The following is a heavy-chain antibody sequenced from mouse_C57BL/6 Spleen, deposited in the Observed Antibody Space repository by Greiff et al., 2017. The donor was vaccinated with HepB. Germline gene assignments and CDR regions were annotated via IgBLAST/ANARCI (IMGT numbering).Heavy chain of an antibody. V-gene: IGHV1-74*01. CDR3: AIRAYYDAMDY. CDR1: GYTFTSYW. Sequence: VKLQQPGAELVKPGASVKVSCKASGYTFTSYWMHWVKQRPGQGLEWIGRIHPSDSDTNYNQKFKGKATLTVDKSSSTAYMQLSSLTSEDSAVYYCAIRAYYDAMDYWGQGTSVTVSS. D-gene: IGHD2-10*01. J-gene: IGHJ4*01. CDR2: IHPSDSDT.